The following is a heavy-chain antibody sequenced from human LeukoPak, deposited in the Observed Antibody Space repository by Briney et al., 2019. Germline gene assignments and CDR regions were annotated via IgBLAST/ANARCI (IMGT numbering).Heavy chain of an antibody. V-gene: IGHV3-64D*09. D-gene: IGHD2-15*01. CDR1: VFPFSSYA. Sequence: GGSLRLSCSASVFPFSSYAMHWVRQAPGKGLEYVSAISDSGGSTYYADSVKGRFTISRDNSKNTLYLQMSSLRAEDTAVYFCVRGYSFGPYGMYVWGQGTTVTVSS. CDR2: ISDSGGST. J-gene: IGHJ6*02. CDR3: VRGYSFGPYGMYV.